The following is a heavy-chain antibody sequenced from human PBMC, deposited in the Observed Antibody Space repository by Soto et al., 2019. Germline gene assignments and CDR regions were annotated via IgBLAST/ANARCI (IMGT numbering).Heavy chain of an antibody. CDR3: AKDSGWPYDSSGYPYYFDY. CDR2: ISSSSSYI. J-gene: IGHJ4*02. CDR1: GFTFSSYS. Sequence: GGSLRLSCAASGFTFSSYSMNWVRQAPGKGLEWVSSISSSSSYIYYADSVKGRFTISRDNAKNSLYLQMNSLRAEDTAVYYCAKDSGWPYDSSGYPYYFDYWGQGTLVTVSS. V-gene: IGHV3-21*01. D-gene: IGHD3-22*01.